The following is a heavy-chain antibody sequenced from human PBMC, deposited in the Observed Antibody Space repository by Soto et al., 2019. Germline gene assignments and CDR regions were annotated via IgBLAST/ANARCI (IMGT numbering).Heavy chain of an antibody. J-gene: IGHJ4*02. CDR3: ARSSTFYDY. CDR1: GFTVSSNY. V-gene: IGHV3-48*01. Sequence: GRSKRLSCAASGFTVSSNYMSWVRQAPGKGLEWVSYISSSSDTIYYADSVKGRFTISRDNAKNLLYLQMKSLRAEDTAVYYCARSSTFYDYWGQGTPVTVSS. CDR2: ISSSSDTI. D-gene: IGHD6-6*01.